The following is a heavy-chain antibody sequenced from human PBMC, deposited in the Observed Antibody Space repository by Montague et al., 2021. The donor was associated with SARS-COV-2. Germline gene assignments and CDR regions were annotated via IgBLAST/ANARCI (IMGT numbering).Heavy chain of an antibody. D-gene: IGHD3-3*01. Sequence: TLSLTCTVSGGSISSGGYYWSWIRQHPGKGLEWIGYIYYSGSTYYNPSPKSRVTISVDTSKNQFSLKLSSVTAADTAVYYCARDSGITIFGVVIMQAFDIWGQGTMVTVSS. CDR3: ARDSGITIFGVVIMQAFDI. J-gene: IGHJ3*02. CDR1: GGSISSGGYY. V-gene: IGHV4-31*03. CDR2: IYYSGST.